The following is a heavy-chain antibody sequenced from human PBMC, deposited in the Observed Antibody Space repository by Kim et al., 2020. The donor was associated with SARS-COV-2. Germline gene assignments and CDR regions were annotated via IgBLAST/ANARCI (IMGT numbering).Heavy chain of an antibody. J-gene: IGHJ6*02. V-gene: IGHV4-34*01. CDR2: INHSGST. D-gene: IGHD3-3*01. CDR3: AKILFPHYYDFWSAAMDV. CDR1: GGSFSGYY. Sequence: SETLSLTCAVYGGSFSGYYWSWIRQPPGKGLEWIGEINHSGSTNYNPSLKSRVTISVDTSKNQFSLKLSSVTAADTAVYYCAKILFPHYYDFWSAAMDVWGQGTTVTVSS.